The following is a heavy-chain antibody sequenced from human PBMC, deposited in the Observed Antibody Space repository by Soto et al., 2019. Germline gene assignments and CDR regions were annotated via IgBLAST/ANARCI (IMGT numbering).Heavy chain of an antibody. CDR1: GGSFSGYY. D-gene: IGHD4-17*01. Sequence: QVQLQQWGAGLLKPSETLSLTCAVYGGSFSGYYWSWIRQPPGKGLEWIGEINHSGSTNYNPSLKSRVTISVDTSKNQFSLKLSSVTAADTAVYYCARGPTVRTGHIDYWGQGTLSPSPQ. V-gene: IGHV4-34*01. CDR3: ARGPTVRTGHIDY. J-gene: IGHJ4*02. CDR2: INHSGST.